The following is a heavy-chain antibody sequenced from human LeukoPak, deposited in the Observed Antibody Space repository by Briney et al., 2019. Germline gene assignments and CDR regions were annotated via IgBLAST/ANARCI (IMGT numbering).Heavy chain of an antibody. J-gene: IGHJ4*02. CDR1: GYTFTRYY. D-gene: IGHD5-24*01. CDR3: ARDFGEMPNY. V-gene: IGHV1-46*01. CDR2: IDPSGGGT. Sequence: ASVKVSCKASGYTFTRYYMHWVRQAPGQGLEWMGIIDPSGGGTSYAQNFQGGVTMTRDATTSTVYLELSILTSEDTAVYYCARDFGEMPNYWGQGTLVTVSS.